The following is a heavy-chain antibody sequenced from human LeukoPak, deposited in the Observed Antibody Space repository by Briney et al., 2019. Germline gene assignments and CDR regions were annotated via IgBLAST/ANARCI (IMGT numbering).Heavy chain of an antibody. J-gene: IGHJ4*02. Sequence: SETLSLTCTVSGGSIRSTNYYWGWIRQPPGKGLEWIGSIYYSGNTYHSPSLMSRVTISLDTSKNQFSLKLSSVTAADTAMYYCARVSRGNSVGGDYWGQGTLVTVSS. CDR2: IYYSGNT. V-gene: IGHV4-39*07. CDR1: GGSIRSTNYY. D-gene: IGHD4-23*01. CDR3: ARVSRGNSVGGDY.